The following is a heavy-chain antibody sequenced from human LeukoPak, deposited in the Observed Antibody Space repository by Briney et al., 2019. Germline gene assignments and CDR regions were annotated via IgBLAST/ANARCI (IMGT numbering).Heavy chain of an antibody. CDR3: ARATANWKEFYFDY. Sequence: SQTLSLTCAISGDSVSSNSAAWNWIRQSPSRGLEWLGRTYYRSKWYNDYAVSVKSRITINPDTSRNQFSLQLNSVTPEDTAVYYCARATANWKEFYFDYWGQGTLVTVSS. CDR2: TYYRSKWYN. CDR1: GDSVSSNSAA. J-gene: IGHJ4*02. D-gene: IGHD1-1*01. V-gene: IGHV6-1*01.